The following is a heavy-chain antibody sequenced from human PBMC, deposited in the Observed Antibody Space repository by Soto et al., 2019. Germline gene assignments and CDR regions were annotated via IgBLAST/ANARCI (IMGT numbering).Heavy chain of an antibody. CDR3: ARGKYYFDF. CDR1: GFNFSSYT. CDR2: MSYDGSND. Sequence: QVQLVESGGGVVQPGRSLRLSCAAYGFNFSSYTMHWVRLAPGKGLEWVAVMSYDGSNDYYTDSVRGRFTISRDNSKNTLYLQMNSLKPEDTAVYYCARGKYYFDFWGQGTLVTVPS. V-gene: IGHV3-30-3*01. J-gene: IGHJ4*02.